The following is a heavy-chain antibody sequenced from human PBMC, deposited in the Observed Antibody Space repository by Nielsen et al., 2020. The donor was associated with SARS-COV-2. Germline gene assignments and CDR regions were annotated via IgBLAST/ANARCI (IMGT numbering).Heavy chain of an antibody. D-gene: IGHD2-15*01. J-gene: IGHJ6*02. Sequence: WVRQAPGQRLEWMGWINAGNANTKYSQKLQGRVTMTTDTSTSTAYMELRSLRSDDTAVYYCARGDIVVVVATYYYGMDVWGQGTTVTVSS. V-gene: IGHV1-18*01. CDR2: INAGNANT. CDR3: ARGDIVVVVATYYYGMDV.